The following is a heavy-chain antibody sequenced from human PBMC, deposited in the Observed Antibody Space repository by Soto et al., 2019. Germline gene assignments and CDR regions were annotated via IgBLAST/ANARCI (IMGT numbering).Heavy chain of an antibody. V-gene: IGHV3-48*02. Sequence: SLRLSCAASGFSFGSYSMNWVRQAPGKGLEWISYISSSTSTIYYADSVKGRFTISRDTAKNSLYLQMNSLRDEDTAIYYCAREDRGSYGVLDYWGQGTPVTVSS. D-gene: IGHD5-18*01. J-gene: IGHJ4*02. CDR2: ISSSTSTI. CDR1: GFSFGSYS. CDR3: AREDRGSYGVLDY.